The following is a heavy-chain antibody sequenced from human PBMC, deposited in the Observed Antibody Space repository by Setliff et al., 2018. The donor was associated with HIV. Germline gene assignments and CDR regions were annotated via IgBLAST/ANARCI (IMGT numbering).Heavy chain of an antibody. D-gene: IGHD6-13*01. CDR3: AGGRGSSSSWPIDY. V-gene: IGHV1-18*01. CDR2: ISAYNGNT. CDR1: GYTFTDYG. Sequence: ASVKVSCKASGYTFTDYGISWVRQAPGQGLEWMGWISAYNGNTKYAQKLQGRVTITADESTSTAYMELSSLRSEDTAVYFCAGGRGSSSSWPIDYWGQGTLVTVSS. J-gene: IGHJ4*02.